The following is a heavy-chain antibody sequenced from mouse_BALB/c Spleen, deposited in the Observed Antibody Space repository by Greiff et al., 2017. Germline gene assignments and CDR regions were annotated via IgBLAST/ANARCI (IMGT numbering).Heavy chain of an antibody. CDR2: INPYNDGT. J-gene: IGHJ4*01. CDR1: GYTFTSYV. Sequence: VQLKQSGPELVKPGASVKMSCKASGYTFTSYVMHWVKQKPGQGLEWIGYINPYNDGTKYNEKFKGKATLTSDKSSSTAYMELSSLTSEDSAVYYCAREDYYGEGYAMDYWGQGTSVTVSS. D-gene: IGHD1-1*01. V-gene: IGHV1-14*01. CDR3: AREDYYGEGYAMDY.